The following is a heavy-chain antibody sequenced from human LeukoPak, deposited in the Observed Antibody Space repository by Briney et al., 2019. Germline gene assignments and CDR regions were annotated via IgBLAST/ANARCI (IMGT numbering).Heavy chain of an antibody. CDR2: INPSGGST. Sequence: ASVKVSCKASGYSFTNYYIYWVRRAPGQGLEWMGIINPSGGSTSYAQKFQGRVTMTRDTSTSTVYMELSSLRSEDTAVYYCARGPYVDIVATLDYWGQGTLVTVSS. V-gene: IGHV1-46*01. J-gene: IGHJ4*02. CDR1: GYSFTNYY. CDR3: ARGPYVDIVATLDY. D-gene: IGHD5-12*01.